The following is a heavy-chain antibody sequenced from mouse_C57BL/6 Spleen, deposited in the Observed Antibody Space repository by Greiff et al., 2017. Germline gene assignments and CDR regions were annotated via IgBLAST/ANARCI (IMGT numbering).Heavy chain of an antibody. CDR3: AHLRLGGSSPLDY. J-gene: IGHJ2*01. D-gene: IGHD1-1*01. V-gene: IGHV1-52*01. CDR1: GYTFTSYW. CDR2: IDPSDSET. Sequence: QVQLQQPGAELVRPGSSVKLSCKASGYTFTSYWMHWVKQRPIQGLEWIGNIDPSDSETHYNQKFKDKATLTVDKSSSTAYMQLSSLTSEDSAVYYCAHLRLGGSSPLDYWGQGTTLTVSS.